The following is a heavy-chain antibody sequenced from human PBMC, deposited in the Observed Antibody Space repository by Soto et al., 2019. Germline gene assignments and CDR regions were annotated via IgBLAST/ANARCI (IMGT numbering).Heavy chain of an antibody. CDR1: GGTFSSYT. CDR3: ARGSGHYYYYYGMDV. D-gene: IGHD3-10*01. Sequence: SVKVSCKASGGTFSSYTISWVRQAPGQGLEWMGRIIPILGIANYAQKFQGRVTITADKSTSTAYMELSSLRSEDTAVYYCARGSGHYYYYYGMDVWGQGTTVTVSS. J-gene: IGHJ6*02. V-gene: IGHV1-69*02. CDR2: IIPILGIA.